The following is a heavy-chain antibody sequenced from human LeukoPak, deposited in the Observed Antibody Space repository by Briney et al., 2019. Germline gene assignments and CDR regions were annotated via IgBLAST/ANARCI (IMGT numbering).Heavy chain of an antibody. V-gene: IGHV3-9*01. CDR3: AIALFCGTINCQGDAFDI. Sequence: PGGSLRLSCAASGFTFDDYAIHWVRQGPGKGLEWVSGTSWNSGSIGYADSVKGRFTISRDNAKNSLYLQMNSLRAEDTALYYCAIALFCGTINCQGDAFDIWGQGTMVTVSS. CDR1: GFTFDDYA. J-gene: IGHJ3*02. CDR2: TSWNSGSI. D-gene: IGHD2-21*01.